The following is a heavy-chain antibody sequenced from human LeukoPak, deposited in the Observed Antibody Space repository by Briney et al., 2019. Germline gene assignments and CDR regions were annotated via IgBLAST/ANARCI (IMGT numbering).Heavy chain of an antibody. CDR2: ISSSSSYI. J-gene: IGHJ4*02. Sequence: PGGSLRLSCAASGFIFSSYSMNWVRQAPGKGLEWVSSISSSSSYIYYADSVKGRFTISRDNAKNSLYLQMNSLRAEDTAVYYCAREPVDSSGYYSDYWGQGTLVTVSS. V-gene: IGHV3-21*01. D-gene: IGHD3-22*01. CDR1: GFIFSSYS. CDR3: AREPVDSSGYYSDY.